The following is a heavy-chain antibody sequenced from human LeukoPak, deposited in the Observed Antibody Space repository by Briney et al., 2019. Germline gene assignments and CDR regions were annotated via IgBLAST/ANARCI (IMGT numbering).Heavy chain of an antibody. V-gene: IGHV4-59*08. CDR1: GGSISNYY. CDR3: ARWGGDYYDSSGYYS. J-gene: IGHJ4*02. Sequence: SETLSLTCTVSGGSISNYYWSWIRQPPGKGLEWIGYIYYSESTNYNPSLKSRVTISVDTSKNQFSLKLSSVTAADTAVYYCARWGGDYYDSSGYYSWGQGTLVTVSS. CDR2: IYYSEST. D-gene: IGHD3-22*01.